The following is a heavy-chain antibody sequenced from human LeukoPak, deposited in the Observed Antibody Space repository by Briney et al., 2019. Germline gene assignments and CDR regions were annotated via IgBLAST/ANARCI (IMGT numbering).Heavy chain of an antibody. D-gene: IGHD6-6*01. CDR2: ISSSSSYI. J-gene: IGHJ4*02. V-gene: IGHV3-21*01. CDR1: GFTFGSYS. CDR3: ARDVSIAARPDYFDY. Sequence: GGPLRLSCATSGFTFGSYSMNWVRQAPGKGLEWVSSISSSSSYIYYADSVKGRFTISRDNAKNSLYLQMNSLRAEDTAVYYCARDVSIAARPDYFDYWGQGTLVTVSS.